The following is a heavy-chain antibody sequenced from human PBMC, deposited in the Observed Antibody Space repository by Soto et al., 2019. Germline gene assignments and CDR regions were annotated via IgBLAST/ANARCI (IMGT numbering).Heavy chain of an antibody. Sequence: ASVKVSCKASGYTFIDYYIDWVRQAPGQGLEWMGWVSPRSGGTNYAQKFQGRVTITRDTSINRAYMELTSLRSDDTAVYYCTKKGGGPFPFVPSGRGSRVTFSS. J-gene: IGHJ5*02. CDR3: TKKGGGPFPFVP. CDR2: VSPRSGGT. V-gene: IGHV1-2*02. CDR1: GYTFIDYY. D-gene: IGHD3-10*01.